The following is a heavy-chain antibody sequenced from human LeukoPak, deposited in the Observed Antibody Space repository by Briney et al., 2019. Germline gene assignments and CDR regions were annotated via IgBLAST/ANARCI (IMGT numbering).Heavy chain of an antibody. V-gene: IGHV3-7*03. CDR2: IKQDGSKK. Sequence: PGGSLRLSCVASGFPFSSYWMTWVRQAPGKGLEWVANIKQDGSKKSYVDSVKGRFTISRDNAKNSLYLQMNSLRAEDTAVYYCARDLGGMDVWGQGTTVTVSS. J-gene: IGHJ6*02. CDR3: ARDLGGMDV. CDR1: GFPFSSYW.